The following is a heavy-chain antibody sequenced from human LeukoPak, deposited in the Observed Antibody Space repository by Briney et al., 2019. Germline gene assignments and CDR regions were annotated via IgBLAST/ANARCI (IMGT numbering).Heavy chain of an antibody. J-gene: IGHJ4*02. Sequence: GGSLRLSCAASGFTFSNAWMSWVRQAPGKGLEWVGRIKSKTDGGTTDYAAPVKGRFTISRDDSKNTLYLQMNSLKTEDTAVYYCTTDRDILTGYYLYYFDYWGQGTLVTVSS. CDR1: GFTFSNAW. V-gene: IGHV3-15*01. D-gene: IGHD3-9*01. CDR2: IKSKTDGGTT. CDR3: TTDRDILTGYYLYYFDY.